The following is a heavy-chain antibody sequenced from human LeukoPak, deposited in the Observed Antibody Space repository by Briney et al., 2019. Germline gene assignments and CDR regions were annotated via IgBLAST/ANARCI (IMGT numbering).Heavy chain of an antibody. D-gene: IGHD2-15*01. J-gene: IGHJ6*02. V-gene: IGHV3-13*04. CDR1: GFTFNTYD. CDR2: INPAGDT. Sequence: PGGSLRLSCAASGFTFNTYDMHWVRQATGKGLEWVSGINPAGDTCYPGSVKGRFTISREDGKNSFYLQMNSLRAGDTAVYYCAGGDCSSGSCSSMDAWGQGTTVTVSS. CDR3: AGGDCSSGSCSSMDA.